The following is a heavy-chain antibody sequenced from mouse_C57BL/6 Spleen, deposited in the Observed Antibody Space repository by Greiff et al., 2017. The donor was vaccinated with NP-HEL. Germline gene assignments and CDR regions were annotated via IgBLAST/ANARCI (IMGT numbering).Heavy chain of an antibody. CDR1: GFTFSSYG. J-gene: IGHJ4*01. CDR2: ISSGGSYT. D-gene: IGHD2-1*01. Sequence: EVHLVESGGDLVKPGGSLKLSCAASGFTFSSYGMSWVRQTPDKRLEWVATISSGGSYTYYPDSVKGRFTISRDNAKNTLYLQMSSLKSEDTAMYYCARHEDYGNLYAMDYWGQGTSVTVSS. V-gene: IGHV5-6*01. CDR3: ARHEDYGNLYAMDY.